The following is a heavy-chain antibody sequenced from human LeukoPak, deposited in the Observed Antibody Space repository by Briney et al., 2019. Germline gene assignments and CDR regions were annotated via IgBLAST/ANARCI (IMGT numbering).Heavy chain of an antibody. J-gene: IGHJ4*02. CDR2: VSGDGVRT. CDR1: GFIFSNYA. Sequence: GGSLRLSCTGFIFSNYAVSWVRQAPGKGLEWVSPVSGDGVRTFYADSVKGRFTISRDNSMSTVSLQMNSLRAEDTAVYYCAKEQDNQLLLSHFDYWGQGILVTVSS. D-gene: IGHD2-2*01. CDR3: AKEQDNQLLLSHFDY. V-gene: IGHV3-23*01.